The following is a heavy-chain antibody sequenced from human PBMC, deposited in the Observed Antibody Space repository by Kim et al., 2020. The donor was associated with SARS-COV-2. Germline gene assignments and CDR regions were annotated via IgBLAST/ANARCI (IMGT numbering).Heavy chain of an antibody. CDR1: GGSISSYD. J-gene: IGHJ2*01. Sequence: SETLSLTCTVSGGSISSYDWSWIRQPPGKGLEWIGYICYSGSTNCNPSLKSRVTISVDTSKNQFSLKLSSVTAADTAVYYCARVTSYYGSGAFRYFDLWGRGNLVSVSS. D-gene: IGHD3-10*01. CDR2: ICYSGST. V-gene: IGHV4-59*13. CDR3: ARVTSYYGSGAFRYFDL.